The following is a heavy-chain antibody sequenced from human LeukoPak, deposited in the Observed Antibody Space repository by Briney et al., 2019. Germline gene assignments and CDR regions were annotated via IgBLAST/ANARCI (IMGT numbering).Heavy chain of an antibody. Sequence: GGSLRLSCAASGFTFSSYGMHWVRQAPGKGLEWVAFIRYDGSNKYYADSVKGRFTISRDSSKNTLYLQMNSLRAEDTAVYYCAKDNYGSPRAFDIWGQGTMVTVSS. D-gene: IGHD1-26*01. CDR2: IRYDGSNK. CDR3: AKDNYGSPRAFDI. J-gene: IGHJ3*02. CDR1: GFTFSSYG. V-gene: IGHV3-30*02.